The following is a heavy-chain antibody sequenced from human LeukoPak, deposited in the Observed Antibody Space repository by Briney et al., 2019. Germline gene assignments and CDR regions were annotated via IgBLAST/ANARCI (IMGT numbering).Heavy chain of an antibody. D-gene: IGHD4-17*01. CDR2: ISGSGRST. CDR3: VKDKNDGDYDYFDY. Sequence: RGSLRLSCAASGFTLRDYAMSWVRQAPGQGLEWISTISGSGRSTYYAVSVKGRFTISRDNSKNTLYLQMNSLRAEDTAVYYCVKDKNDGDYDYFDYWGQGTLVTVSS. CDR1: GFTLRDYA. V-gene: IGHV3-23*01. J-gene: IGHJ4*02.